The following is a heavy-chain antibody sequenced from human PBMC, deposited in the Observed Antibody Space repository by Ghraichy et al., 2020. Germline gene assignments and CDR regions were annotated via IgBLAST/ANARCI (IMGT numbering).Heavy chain of an antibody. CDR3: AKEGYYGSGSYYPSYYMDV. V-gene: IGHV3-30*18. J-gene: IGHJ6*03. CDR1: GFTFSRYG. Sequence: GESLNISCAASGFTFSRYGMHWVRQAPGKGLEWVAVISYDGSNKYYADSVKGRFTISRDNSKNTLYLQMNSLRAEDTAVYYCAKEGYYGSGSYYPSYYMDVWGKGTTVTVSS. D-gene: IGHD3-10*01. CDR2: ISYDGSNK.